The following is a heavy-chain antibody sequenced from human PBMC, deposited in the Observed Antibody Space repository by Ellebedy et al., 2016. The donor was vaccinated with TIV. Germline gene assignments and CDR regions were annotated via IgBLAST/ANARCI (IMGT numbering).Heavy chain of an antibody. V-gene: IGHV4-34*01. D-gene: IGHD5-18*01. CDR2: INHSGST. Sequence: SETLSLTXAVYGGSFSGYYWSWIRQPPGKGLEWIGEINHSGSTNYNPSLKSRVTISVDTSKNQFSLKLSSVTAADTAVYYCARGIYSYGSLTYFDYWGQGTLVTVSS. CDR3: ARGIYSYGSLTYFDY. J-gene: IGHJ4*02. CDR1: GGSFSGYY.